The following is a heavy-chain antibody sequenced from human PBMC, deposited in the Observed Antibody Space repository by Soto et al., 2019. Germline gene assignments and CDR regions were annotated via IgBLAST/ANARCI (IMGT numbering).Heavy chain of an antibody. CDR1: GGTFSSYA. CDR2: IIPIFGTA. J-gene: IGHJ6*02. Sequence: QVQLVQSGAEVKKPGSSVKVSCKASGGTFSSYAISWVRQAPGQGLEWMGGIIPIFGTANYAQKFQGRVTVTADESTSTAYMERGSLRSEDTAVYYCASHVGGYCSGGSCHYDSAHRYYYYGMDVWGQGTTVTVSS. D-gene: IGHD2-15*01. V-gene: IGHV1-69*01. CDR3: ASHVGGYCSGGSCHYDSAHRYYYYGMDV.